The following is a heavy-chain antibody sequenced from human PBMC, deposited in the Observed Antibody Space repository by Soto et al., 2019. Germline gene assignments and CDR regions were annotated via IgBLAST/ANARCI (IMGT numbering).Heavy chain of an antibody. J-gene: IGHJ4*02. CDR3: ARGEYCSSTSCHHYFDS. V-gene: IGHV4-34*01. CDR1: GGSFSGYY. CDR2: INHSGST. D-gene: IGHD2-2*01. Sequence: QVQLQQWGAGLLKPSETLSLTCAVYGGSFSGYYWSWIRQPPGKGLEWIGEINHSGSTNYNPSLKSRVTISVDTSKNQFSLKLSSVAAADTAVYYCARGEYCSSTSCHHYFDSWGQGTLVTVSS.